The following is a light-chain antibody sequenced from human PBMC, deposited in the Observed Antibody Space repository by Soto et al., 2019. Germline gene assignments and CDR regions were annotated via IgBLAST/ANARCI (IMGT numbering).Light chain of an antibody. CDR1: SSDVGAYDY. CDR3: NSYAASGNLWV. Sequence: QSVLTQPPSASGSPGQSVTISCTGTSSDVGAYDYVSWYQQHPGKAPKLMIYEVSQRPSGVPNRFSGSKSGNTASLTVSGLQAEDEADYYCNSYAASGNLWVFGGGTKLTVL. V-gene: IGLV2-8*01. CDR2: EVS. J-gene: IGLJ3*02.